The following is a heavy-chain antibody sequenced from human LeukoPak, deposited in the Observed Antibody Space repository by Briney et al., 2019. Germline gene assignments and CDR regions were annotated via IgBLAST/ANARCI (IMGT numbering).Heavy chain of an antibody. Sequence: GGFLRLSCTTSGFTFSSYWMSWVRQAPGKGLEWVANIEDDGSEKYYVDSVKGRFTISRDNAKNSLYLQMNSLRAEDTAVYYCATGLFHFDYWGQGTLVTVSS. CDR2: IEDDGSEK. J-gene: IGHJ4*02. CDR1: GFTFSSYW. CDR3: ATGLFHFDY. V-gene: IGHV3-7*01. D-gene: IGHD2-21*01.